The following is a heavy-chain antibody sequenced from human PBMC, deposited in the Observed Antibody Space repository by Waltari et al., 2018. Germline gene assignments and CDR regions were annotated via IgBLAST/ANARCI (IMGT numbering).Heavy chain of an antibody. J-gene: IGHJ4*02. CDR2: ISYDGSNK. D-gene: IGHD5-18*01. V-gene: IGHV3-30*03. CDR3: ARTYSYGLREFDY. Sequence: QVQLVESGGGVVQPGRSPRLSCVASGFTFSSYGMHWVRQAPGKGLEWVAVISYDGSNKYYADSVKGRFTISRDNSKNTLYLQMNSLRAEDTAVYYCARTYSYGLREFDYWGQGTLVTVSS. CDR1: GFTFSSYG.